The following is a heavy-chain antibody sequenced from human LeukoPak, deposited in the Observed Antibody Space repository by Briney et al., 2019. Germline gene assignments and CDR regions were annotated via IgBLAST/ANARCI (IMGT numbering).Heavy chain of an antibody. J-gene: IGHJ5*02. CDR3: ARGGLKVVPAAIPGGWFDP. D-gene: IGHD2-2*01. V-gene: IGHV4-59*01. CDR1: GGSISSYY. CDR2: IYYSGST. Sequence: PSETLSLTCTVSGGSISSYYWSWLRQPPGKGLEWIGYIYYSGSTNYNPSLKSRVTISVDTSKNQFSLKLSSVTAADTAVYYCARGGLKVVPAAIPGGWFDPWGQGTLVTVSS.